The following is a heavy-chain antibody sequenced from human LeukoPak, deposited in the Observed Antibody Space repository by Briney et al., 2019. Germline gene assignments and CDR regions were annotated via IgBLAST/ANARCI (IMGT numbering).Heavy chain of an antibody. CDR2: IYTSGST. CDR1: GGSISSGSYY. V-gene: IGHV4-61*02. CDR3: ARHVAARPGIDY. J-gene: IGHJ4*02. D-gene: IGHD6-6*01. Sequence: SQTLSLTCTVSGGSISSGSYYWSWIRQPAGKGLEWIGRIYTSGSTNYNPSLKSRVTISVDTSKNQFSLKLSSVTAADTAVYYCARHVAARPGIDYWGQGTLVTVSS.